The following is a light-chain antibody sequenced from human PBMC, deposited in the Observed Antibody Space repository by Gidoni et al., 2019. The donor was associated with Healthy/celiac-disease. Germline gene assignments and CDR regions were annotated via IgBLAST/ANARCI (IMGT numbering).Light chain of an antibody. Sequence: EIVLTQSPATLSVSPGERATLSCRASQSVSSNLAWYQQKPGQAPSLLIYGAATRAPGIPARFSGSGSGTEFTLTISSLQSEDFAVYYCQQYNNWTPCSFGQGTKLEIK. CDR2: GAA. CDR1: QSVSSN. J-gene: IGKJ2*04. V-gene: IGKV3-15*01. CDR3: QQYNNWTPCS.